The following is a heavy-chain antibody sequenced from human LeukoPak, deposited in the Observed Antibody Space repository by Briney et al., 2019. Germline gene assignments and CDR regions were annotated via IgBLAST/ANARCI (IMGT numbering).Heavy chain of an antibody. D-gene: IGHD3-10*01. V-gene: IGHV1-2*02. Sequence: ASVTVSCKASGYTFTGYYMHWVRQAPGQGLEWMGWISPNSGGTNYAQKFQGRVTMTRDTSISTAYMELSRLRSDDTAVYYCARVGVDHKRLPLDGYWGQGTLVTVSS. CDR1: GYTFTGYY. CDR2: ISPNSGGT. J-gene: IGHJ4*02. CDR3: ARVGVDHKRLPLDGY.